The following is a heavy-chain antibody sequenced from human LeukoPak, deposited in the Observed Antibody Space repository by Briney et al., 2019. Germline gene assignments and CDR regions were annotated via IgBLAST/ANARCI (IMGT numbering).Heavy chain of an antibody. Sequence: GGSLRLSCAASGFTVSSNSTNWVRQAPGKGLQWVSVIYSGGNTYYADSVKGRFTISRDNSKNTLYLQMNSLRAEDTAIYYCARENNFGSGMDVWGQGTTVTVSS. CDR1: GFTVSSNS. J-gene: IGHJ6*02. D-gene: IGHD3-10*01. CDR2: IYSGGNT. CDR3: ARENNFGSGMDV. V-gene: IGHV3-53*01.